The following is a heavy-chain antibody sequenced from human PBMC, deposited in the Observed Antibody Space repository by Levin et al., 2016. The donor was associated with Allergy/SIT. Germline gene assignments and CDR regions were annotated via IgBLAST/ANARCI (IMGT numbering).Heavy chain of an antibody. D-gene: IGHD6-13*01. Sequence: RQAPGKGLEWIGYIYYSGSTNYNPSLKSRVTISVDTSKNQFSLKLSSVTAADTAVYYCASGYSSSWYSLDYWGQGTLVTVSS. CDR3: ASGYSSSWYSLDY. V-gene: IGHV4-59*01. J-gene: IGHJ4*02. CDR2: IYYSGST.